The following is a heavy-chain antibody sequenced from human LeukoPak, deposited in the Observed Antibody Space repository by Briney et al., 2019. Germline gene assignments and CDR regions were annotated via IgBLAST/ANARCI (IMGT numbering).Heavy chain of an antibody. CDR1: GYTFTGYY. CDR3: ARAVGDSSGYYLNDAFDI. J-gene: IGHJ3*02. D-gene: IGHD3-22*01. V-gene: IGHV1-2*02. Sequence: ASVTVSCKACGYTFTGYYMHWVRQAPGQGLEWMGWINPNSGGTNYAQKFQGRVTMTRDTSISTAYMELSRLRSDDTAVYYCARAVGDSSGYYLNDAFDIWGQGTMVTVSS. CDR2: INPNSGGT.